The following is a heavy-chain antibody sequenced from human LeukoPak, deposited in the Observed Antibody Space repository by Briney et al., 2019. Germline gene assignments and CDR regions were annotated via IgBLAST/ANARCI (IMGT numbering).Heavy chain of an antibody. Sequence: GALRLSCAASGFTFSSYEMNWVRQAPGKGLEWVAVIWYDGSDKYYADSVKGRFTISRDNSKDTLYLQMNSLRAEDTAVYYCARYGSSWSVDVWGQGTTVTVSS. V-gene: IGHV3-33*08. CDR2: IWYDGSDK. J-gene: IGHJ6*02. D-gene: IGHD6-13*01. CDR1: GFTFSSYE. CDR3: ARYGSSWSVDV.